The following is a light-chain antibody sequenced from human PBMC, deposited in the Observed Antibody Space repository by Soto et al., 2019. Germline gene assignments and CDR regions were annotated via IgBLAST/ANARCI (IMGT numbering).Light chain of an antibody. J-gene: IGKJ2*01. Sequence: EIVMTQSPATLSVSPGERATLACRASQSVSSNLAWYQQKHGQAPRLLIYGASTRATGIPARFSGGGSGTEFTLTISSLLSEDFAVYYCQQSTYWPPLYTFGQGTKLEIK. V-gene: IGKV3D-15*01. CDR1: QSVSSN. CDR2: GAS. CDR3: QQSTYWPPLYT.